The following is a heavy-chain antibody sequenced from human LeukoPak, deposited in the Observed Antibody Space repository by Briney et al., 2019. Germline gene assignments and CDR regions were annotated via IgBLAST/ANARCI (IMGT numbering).Heavy chain of an antibody. CDR3: ARVPSDNVLLWFGEVYYFDY. CDR2: IYYSGST. V-gene: IGHV4-39*07. CDR1: GGSISSSSYY. J-gene: IGHJ4*02. D-gene: IGHD3-10*01. Sequence: PSETLSLTCTVSGGSISSSSYYWGWIRQPPGKGLEWIGSIYYSGSTYYNPSLKSRVTISVDTSKNQFSLKLSSVTAADTAVYYCARVPSDNVLLWFGEVYYFDYWGQGTLVTVSS.